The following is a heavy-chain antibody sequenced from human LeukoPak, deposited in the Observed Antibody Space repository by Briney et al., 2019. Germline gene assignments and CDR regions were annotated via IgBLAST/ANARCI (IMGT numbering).Heavy chain of an antibody. V-gene: IGHV4-39*01. CDR2: IYYSGST. CDR1: GGSISGSSYF. CDR3: ARHHIAVGHFDD. Sequence: SETLSLTCTVSGGSISGSSYFWGWIRQPPGKGLEWIGSIYYSGSTYYNPSLKSRVTISVDTSKNQFSLKLSSVTAADTAVYYCARHHIAVGHFDDCGQGTLVTVTA. J-gene: IGHJ4*02. D-gene: IGHD6-19*01.